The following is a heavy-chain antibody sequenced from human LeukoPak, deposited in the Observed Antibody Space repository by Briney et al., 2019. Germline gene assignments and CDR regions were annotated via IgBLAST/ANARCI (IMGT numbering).Heavy chain of an antibody. CDR2: INPNSGGT. CDR1: GYTFIDYY. V-gene: IGHV1-2*02. CDR3: AREVGGAFDI. Sequence: ASVKVSCKTSGYTFIDYYVHWVRQAPGQGLEWMGWINPNSGGTNYAQKFQGRVTMTRDTSISTAYMELSRLRSDDTAVYYCAREVGGAFDIWGQGTMVTVSS. J-gene: IGHJ3*02. D-gene: IGHD1-26*01.